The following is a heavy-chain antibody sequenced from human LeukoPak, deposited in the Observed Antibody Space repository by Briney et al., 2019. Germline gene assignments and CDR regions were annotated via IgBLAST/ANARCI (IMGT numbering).Heavy chain of an antibody. CDR3: ARGGSGSYHTAYYYYGMDV. J-gene: IGHJ6*02. CDR2: IIPIFGTA. V-gene: IGHV1-69*01. D-gene: IGHD3-10*01. Sequence: SVKVSCKASGGTFSSYAISWVRQAPGQGLEWMGGIIPIFGTANYAQKFQGRVTITADESTSTAYTELSSLRSEDTAVYYCARGGSGSYHTAYYYYGMDVWGQGTTVTVSS. CDR1: GGTFSSYA.